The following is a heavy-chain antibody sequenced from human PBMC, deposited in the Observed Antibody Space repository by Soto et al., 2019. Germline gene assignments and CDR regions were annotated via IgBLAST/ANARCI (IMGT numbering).Heavy chain of an antibody. CDR3: ARHARCCSGGSCYVNWFGP. CDR2: IYYSGST. J-gene: IGHJ5*02. D-gene: IGHD2-15*01. Sequence: QLQLQESGPGLVKPSETLSLTCTVSGGSISSSSYYWGWIRQPPGKGLEWIGSIYYSGSTYYNPSHKRRVTISVDTSKHQFSLKLSSVTAADTAWYYWARHARCCSGGSCYVNWFGPWGQGTLVTVSS. V-gene: IGHV4-39*01. CDR1: GGSISSSSYY.